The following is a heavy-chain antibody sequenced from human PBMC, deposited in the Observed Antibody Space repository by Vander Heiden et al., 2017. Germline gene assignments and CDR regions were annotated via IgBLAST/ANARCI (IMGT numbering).Heavy chain of an antibody. J-gene: IGHJ6*02. CDR3: ARGNYGMDV. Sequence: EVQLVESGGGLVQPGGSRRLSCAASGFTFSQYFIHWVRQAPGKGLVWVANINGDGSTTNYADSVKGRFTISRDNAKNTLYLQMNNLRAEDTAVYYCARGNYGMDVWGQGTTVTVS. CDR1: GFTFSQYF. CDR2: INGDGSTT. V-gene: IGHV3-74*01.